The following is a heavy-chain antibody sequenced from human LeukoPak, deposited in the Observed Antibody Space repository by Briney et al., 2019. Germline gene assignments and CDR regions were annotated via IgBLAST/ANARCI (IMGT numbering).Heavy chain of an antibody. CDR3: ARGGGGARSFDI. J-gene: IGHJ3*02. CDR2: ISSSAGVI. Sequence: GGSLRLSCAASGFTFSTYELNWVRRAPGKGLEWVSYISSSAGVIYYADSVKGRFTISRDNAKNSLYLQMNSLRAEDTAVYYCARGGGGARSFDIWGRGTMVTVSS. D-gene: IGHD1-26*01. V-gene: IGHV3-48*03. CDR1: GFTFSTYE.